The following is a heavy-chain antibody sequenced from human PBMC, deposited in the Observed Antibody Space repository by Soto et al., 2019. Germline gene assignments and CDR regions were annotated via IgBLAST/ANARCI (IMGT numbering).Heavy chain of an antibody. V-gene: IGHV1-18*01. CDR3: ARDRRDILTGYYTFWFDP. J-gene: IGHJ5*02. CDR1: GYTFTNYG. CDR2: ISAYNGNT. Sequence: GASVKVSCKASGYTFTNYGITWVRQAPGQGLEWMGWISAYNGNTNYAQKFKGRVTMTTDTSTSTAYMELSSLRSEDTAVYYCARDRRDILTGYYTFWFDPWGQGTLVTVSS. D-gene: IGHD3-9*01.